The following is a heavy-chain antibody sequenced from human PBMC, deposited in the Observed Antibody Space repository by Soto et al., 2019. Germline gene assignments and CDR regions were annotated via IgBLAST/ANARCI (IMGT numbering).Heavy chain of an antibody. Sequence: EVQLLESGGGLVQPGGSLRLSCAASGFTFSSYAMTWVRQAPGKGLEWVSAISGSGGSTYYADSVKGRFTISSDNSKNTLYLQMNSLRAEDTAVYYCAKDPDSSSAGNWFDTWGQGTLVTVSS. CDR1: GFTFSSYA. CDR3: AKDPDSSSAGNWFDT. D-gene: IGHD6-6*01. V-gene: IGHV3-23*01. CDR2: ISGSGGST. J-gene: IGHJ5*02.